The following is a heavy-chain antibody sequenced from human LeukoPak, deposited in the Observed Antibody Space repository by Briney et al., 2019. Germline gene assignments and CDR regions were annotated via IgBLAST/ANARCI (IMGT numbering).Heavy chain of an antibody. J-gene: IGHJ1*01. D-gene: IGHD6-13*01. V-gene: IGHV3-7*03. CDR3: ARLPRTAATL. CDR1: GFTFSSYW. Sequence: PGGSLRLSCAASGFTFSSYWMSWVRQAPGKGLEWVAHIKLDGSEKYYVDSVKSRFTISRDSAQNSLYLQMNSLRAEDTAVYYCARLPRTAATLWGQGTLVTVSS. CDR2: IKLDGSEK.